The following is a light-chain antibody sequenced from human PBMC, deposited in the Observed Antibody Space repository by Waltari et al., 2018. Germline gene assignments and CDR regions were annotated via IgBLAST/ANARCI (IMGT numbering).Light chain of an antibody. CDR3: QQYNSWPWT. CDR2: GAS. V-gene: IGKV3-15*01. CDR1: QSVSNK. J-gene: IGKJ1*01. Sequence: EIVMTQSPATLSVSPGERATLSCRASQSVSNKLAWYQQKPGQAPRLLIYGASTRATAIPGRFSGSGSGTEFTLTISSLQSEDFALYHRQQYNSWPWTFGQGTKVEI.